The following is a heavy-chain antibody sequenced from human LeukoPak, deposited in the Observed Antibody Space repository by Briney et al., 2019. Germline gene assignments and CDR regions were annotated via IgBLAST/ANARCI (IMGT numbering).Heavy chain of an antibody. CDR2: ISGSGGST. CDR1: GFTFSDSA. V-gene: IGHV3-23*01. CDR3: AKQARSDWYFDL. Sequence: GGSLRLSCAASGFTFSDSAMHWVRQAPGKGLEWVSAISGSGGSTYYADSVKGRFTISRDNSKNTLYLQMNSLRAEDTAVYYCAKQARSDWYFDLWGRGTLVTVSS. J-gene: IGHJ2*01.